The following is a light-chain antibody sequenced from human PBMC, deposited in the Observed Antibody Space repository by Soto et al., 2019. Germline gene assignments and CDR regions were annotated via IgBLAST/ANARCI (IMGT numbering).Light chain of an antibody. CDR1: SSAVGGYNY. J-gene: IGLJ1*01. CDR2: DVS. CDR3: CSYAGSYTLV. V-gene: IGLV2-11*01. Sequence: QSVLTQPRSVSGSPGQSVTISCTGNSSAVGGYNYVSWYQQHPGKAPKLMIYDVSKRPSGVPDRFSGSKSGNTASLTISGLQAEDEADYYCCSYAGSYTLVFGTGTKVTVL.